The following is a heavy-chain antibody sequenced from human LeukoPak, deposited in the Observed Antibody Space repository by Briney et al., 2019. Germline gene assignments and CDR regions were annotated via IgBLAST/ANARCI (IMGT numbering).Heavy chain of an antibody. V-gene: IGHV1-2*02. CDR2: INPNTGAI. D-gene: IGHD2-2*01. Sequence: ASVKVSCKASGYTFIDFYIHWVRQAPGQGLEWMGWINPNTGAIKYSQKFEGRVSMTRDTSITTVYMDLSSLRSGDTALYYCARVKKLMPEFEFWGQGTLVTVSS. CDR3: ARVKKLMPEFEF. CDR1: GYTFIDFY. J-gene: IGHJ4*02.